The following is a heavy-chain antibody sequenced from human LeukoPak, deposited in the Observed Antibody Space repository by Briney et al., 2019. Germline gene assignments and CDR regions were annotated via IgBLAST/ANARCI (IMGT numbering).Heavy chain of an antibody. V-gene: IGHV3-30*04. Sequence: GRSLRLSCAASGFTFSSYAMHWVRQAPGKGLEWVAVISYDGSNKYYADSVKGRFTISRDNSENTLYLQMNSLRAEDTAVYYCANHPRSSWYPLNWFDPWGQGTLVTVSS. CDR2: ISYDGSNK. D-gene: IGHD6-13*01. CDR3: ANHPRSSWYPLNWFDP. CDR1: GFTFSSYA. J-gene: IGHJ5*02.